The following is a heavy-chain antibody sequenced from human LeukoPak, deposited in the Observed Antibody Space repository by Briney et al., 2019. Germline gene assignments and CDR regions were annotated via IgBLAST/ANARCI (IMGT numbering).Heavy chain of an antibody. V-gene: IGHV3-21*01. D-gene: IGHD7-27*01. CDR2: ISSSSSYI. Sequence: KPGGSLRLSCAASGFTFSSYSMNWVRQAPGKGLEWVSSISSSSSYIYYADSVKGRFTISRDNAKNSLYLQMNSLRAEDTAVYYCAISRLGRPNWFDPWGQGTLDTVSS. CDR3: AISRLGRPNWFDP. CDR1: GFTFSSYS. J-gene: IGHJ5*02.